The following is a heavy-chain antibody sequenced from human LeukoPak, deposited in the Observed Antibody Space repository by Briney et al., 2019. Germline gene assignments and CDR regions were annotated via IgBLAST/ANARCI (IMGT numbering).Heavy chain of an antibody. CDR3: AKEATSTWYGGWFDR. D-gene: IGHD6-13*01. CDR2: ITATTGRT. Sequence: PGGSLRLSCAASGFTFSSYGMSWVRQAPGRGLEWVSGITATTGRTYYADSVKGRFTISRDNSKNTLYLQMNSLRAEDTGKFYCAKEATSTWYGGWFDRWGQGTLVTVSS. V-gene: IGHV3-23*01. J-gene: IGHJ5*02. CDR1: GFTFSSYG.